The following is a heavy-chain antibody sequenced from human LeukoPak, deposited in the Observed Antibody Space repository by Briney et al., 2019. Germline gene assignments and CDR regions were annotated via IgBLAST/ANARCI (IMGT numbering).Heavy chain of an antibody. Sequence: ASVKVSCKASGYTFTSYGISWVRQAPGQGLERMGWISAYNGNTNYAQKLQGRVTMTTDTSTSTAYMELRSLRSDDTAVYYCARVLPMDSSSWYYYYGMDVWGQGTTVTVSS. CDR1: GYTFTSYG. CDR3: ARVLPMDSSSWYYYYGMDV. V-gene: IGHV1-18*01. J-gene: IGHJ6*02. CDR2: ISAYNGNT. D-gene: IGHD6-13*01.